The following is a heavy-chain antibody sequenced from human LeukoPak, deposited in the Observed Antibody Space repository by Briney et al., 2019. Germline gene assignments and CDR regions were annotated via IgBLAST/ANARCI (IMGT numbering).Heavy chain of an antibody. D-gene: IGHD3-10*01. V-gene: IGHV3-30-3*01. J-gene: IGHJ4*02. Sequence: ARSLRLSCAAPGLTFSSYAMFRVRQAPCKGLEWMAVISYDGSNKYYADSVKGRFTISRVNSKNTLYLQMNSLRAEDTAVYYCASSPSLLWFGELFFDYWGQGTLVTVSS. CDR3: ASSPSLLWFGELFFDY. CDR1: GLTFSSYA. CDR2: ISYDGSNK.